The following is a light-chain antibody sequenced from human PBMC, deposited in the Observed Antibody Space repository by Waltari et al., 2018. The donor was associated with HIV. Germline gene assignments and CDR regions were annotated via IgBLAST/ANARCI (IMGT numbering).Light chain of an antibody. Sequence: DSQMTQSPSTLSASVGDRVTITCRASLDIDDWLAWYQQKPGKAPKLLIYKASNLETGVPSRFSGSGFGTEFTLTISSLQPDDLATYYCQEYNRGFGQGTKVEIK. CDR1: LDIDDW. CDR3: QEYNRG. J-gene: IGKJ1*01. V-gene: IGKV1-5*03. CDR2: KAS.